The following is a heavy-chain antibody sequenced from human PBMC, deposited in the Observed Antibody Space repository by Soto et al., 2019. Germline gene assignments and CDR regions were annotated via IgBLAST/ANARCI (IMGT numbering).Heavy chain of an antibody. D-gene: IGHD5-12*01. V-gene: IGHV1-46*01. CDR2: INPSGGST. Sequence: ASVKVSCKASGYTFTSYYMHWVRQAPGQGLEWMGIINPSGGSTSYAQKFQGRVTMTRDTSTSTVYMELSSLRSEDTAVYYCARDRGSLSEYSGYALEGDAFDIWGQGTMVTVSS. CDR3: ARDRGSLSEYSGYALEGDAFDI. CDR1: GYTFTSYY. J-gene: IGHJ3*02.